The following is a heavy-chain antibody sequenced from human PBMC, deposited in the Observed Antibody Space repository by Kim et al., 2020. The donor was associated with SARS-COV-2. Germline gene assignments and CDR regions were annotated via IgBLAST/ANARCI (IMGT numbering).Heavy chain of an antibody. CDR2: INHSGST. V-gene: IGHV4-34*01. D-gene: IGHD2-15*01. CDR1: GGSFSGYY. Sequence: SETLSLTCAVYGGSFSGYYWSWIRQPPGKGLEGIGEINHSGSTNYNPSLKSRVTISVDTSKNQFSLKLSSVTAADTAVYYCARGVVVVAASHYYYYYMDVWGKGTTVTVSS. CDR3: ARGVVVVAASHYYYYYMDV. J-gene: IGHJ6*03.